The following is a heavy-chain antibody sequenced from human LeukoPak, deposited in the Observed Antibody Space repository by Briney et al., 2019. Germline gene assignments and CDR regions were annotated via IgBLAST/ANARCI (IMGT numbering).Heavy chain of an antibody. CDR1: GFTFSSYA. Sequence: GGSLRLSCAASGFTFSSYAMSRVRQAPGKGLELVSGNCGRGGSTYNAGSVKGRLTIYRDNSKTTLYLQMNRLRAEDTVVYYCAKGRCSSTSCYLDYWGEGTLVTVSS. D-gene: IGHD2-2*01. CDR3: AKGRCSSTSCYLDY. J-gene: IGHJ4*02. V-gene: IGHV3-23*01. CDR2: NCGRGGST.